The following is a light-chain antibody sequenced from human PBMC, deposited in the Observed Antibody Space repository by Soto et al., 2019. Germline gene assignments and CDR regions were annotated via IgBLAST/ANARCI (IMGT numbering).Light chain of an antibody. V-gene: IGKV3-15*01. CDR2: GAS. CDR3: QQYNNWPQET. J-gene: IGKJ1*01. CDR1: QSVSTF. Sequence: EIVMTQSPATLSVSPGERATLSCRTSQSVSTFLAWYQQRAGQAPRLLIYGASTRATGIPARFSGSGSGTEFTLTISSLQSEDFAVYYCQQYNNWPQETFGPGTKVEIK.